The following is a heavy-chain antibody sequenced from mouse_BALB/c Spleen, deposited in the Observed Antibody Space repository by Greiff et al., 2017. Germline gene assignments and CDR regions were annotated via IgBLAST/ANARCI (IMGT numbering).Heavy chain of an antibody. D-gene: IGHD1-1*01. J-gene: IGHJ2*01. CDR1: GFNIKDTY. CDR3: AITTVVATDY. Sequence: EVQLQQPGAELVKPGASVKLSCTASGFNIKDTYMHWVKQRPEQGLEWIGRIDPANGNTKYDPKFQGKATITADTSSNTAYLQLSSLTSEDTAVYYCAITTVVATDYWGQGTTLTVSS. V-gene: IGHV14-3*02. CDR2: IDPANGNT.